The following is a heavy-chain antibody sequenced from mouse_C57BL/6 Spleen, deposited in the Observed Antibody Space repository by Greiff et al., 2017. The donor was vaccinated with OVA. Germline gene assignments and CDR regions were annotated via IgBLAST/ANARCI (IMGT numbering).Heavy chain of an antibody. J-gene: IGHJ1*03. CDR3: AKNRGSSHWYFDV. D-gene: IGHD1-1*01. V-gene: IGHV2-5*01. CDR1: GFSLTSYG. CDR2: IWRGGST. Sequence: VQLVESGPGLVQPSQSLSITCTVSGFSLTSYGVHWVRQSPGKGLEWLGVIWRGGSTDYNAAFMSRLSITKDNSKSQVFFKMNSLQADDTAIYYGAKNRGSSHWYFDVWGTGTTVTVSS.